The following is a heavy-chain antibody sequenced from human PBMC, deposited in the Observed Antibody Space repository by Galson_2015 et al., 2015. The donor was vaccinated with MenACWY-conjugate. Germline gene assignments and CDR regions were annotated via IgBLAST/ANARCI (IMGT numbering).Heavy chain of an antibody. D-gene: IGHD4-11*01. Sequence: SVRLSCAASGFTFRSYAMGWVRQAPGKGLEWVSIISDNGDRTYYTDSVKGRFTISRDNSENTLYLQMNSLRVEDTAVYYCAKENPTTTAFEIWGQGTMVAVSS. CDR1: GFTFRSYA. CDR3: AKENPTTTAFEI. J-gene: IGHJ3*02. V-gene: IGHV3-23*01. CDR2: ISDNGDRT.